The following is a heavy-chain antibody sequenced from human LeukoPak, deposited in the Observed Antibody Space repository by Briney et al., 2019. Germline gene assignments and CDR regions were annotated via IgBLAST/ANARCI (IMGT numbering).Heavy chain of an antibody. CDR1: GYSFTSYW. Sequence: GESLKISCKGSGYSFTSYWIGWVRQMPGKGLEWMGIIYPGDSDTRYSPSFQGQVTISADKSISTAYLQWSSLKASDTAMYYCARHRIGVVVTAGDYFDYWGQGTLVTVSS. J-gene: IGHJ4*02. D-gene: IGHD2-21*02. V-gene: IGHV5-51*01. CDR2: IYPGDSDT. CDR3: ARHRIGVVVTAGDYFDY.